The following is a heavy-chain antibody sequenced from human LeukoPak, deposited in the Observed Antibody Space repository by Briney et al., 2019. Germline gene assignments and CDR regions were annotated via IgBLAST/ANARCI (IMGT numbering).Heavy chain of an antibody. V-gene: IGHV3-53*01. CDR2: IYSGGST. CDR3: ARDRWEFYYGMDV. Sequence: PGGSLRLSCAASGFTVSSNYMSWVRQAPGKGLEWVSVIYSGGSTYYADSVKGRFTISRDNSKNTLYLQMNSLRAEDTAVYYCARDRWEFYYGMDVWGQGTTVTVSS. CDR1: GFTVSSNY. D-gene: IGHD3-10*01. J-gene: IGHJ6*02.